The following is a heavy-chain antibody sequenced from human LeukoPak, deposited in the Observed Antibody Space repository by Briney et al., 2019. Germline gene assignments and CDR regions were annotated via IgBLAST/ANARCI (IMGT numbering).Heavy chain of an antibody. Sequence: GGSLRLSCAASGFTFDYYGMSWFRHAPGKGLEGVSGFNWKGGSRGYAGFVKGRFTNSRDNAKNSLYLQMNSLGVDDTALYYCARDFRRRQYCGGDCYWDYWGQGTLVTVSS. CDR2: FNWKGGSR. V-gene: IGHV3-20*04. CDR3: ARDFRRRQYCGGDCYWDY. D-gene: IGHD2-21*02. J-gene: IGHJ4*02. CDR1: GFTFDYYG.